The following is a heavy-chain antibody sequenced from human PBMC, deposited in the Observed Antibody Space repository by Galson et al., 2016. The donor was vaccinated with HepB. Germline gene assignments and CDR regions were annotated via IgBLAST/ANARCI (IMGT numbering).Heavy chain of an antibody. CDR3: AREATVTRGAFDM. J-gene: IGHJ3*02. V-gene: IGHV6-1*01. CDR2: TYYRSKWYN. Sequence: CAISGDSVSSNSAAWHWIRQSPSRGLEWLGRTYYRSKWYNDYAVSVKSRTAINPDTSKNQFSLQLNSVTPEDTAVYYCAREATVTRGAFDMWGQGTMVTVSS. CDR1: GDSVSSNSAA. D-gene: IGHD4-17*01.